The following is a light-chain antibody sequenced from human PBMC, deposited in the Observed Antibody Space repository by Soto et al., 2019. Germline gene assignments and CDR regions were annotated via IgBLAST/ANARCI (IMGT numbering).Light chain of an antibody. CDR2: GAS. CDR3: QHYGSSPKYT. Sequence: EIVLTQSPGTLSLSPGERATLSCRASQSVSSSYLAWYQQKPGQAPRLLIYGASSRATGIPDRFSGSGSGTDFTLTISRLEPEDFAVYYCQHYGSSPKYTLGQGTKVDIK. V-gene: IGKV3-20*01. J-gene: IGKJ2*01. CDR1: QSVSSSY.